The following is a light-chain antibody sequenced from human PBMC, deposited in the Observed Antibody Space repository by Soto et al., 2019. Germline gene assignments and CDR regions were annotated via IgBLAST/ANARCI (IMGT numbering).Light chain of an antibody. Sequence: QSVLTQPPSASGTPGQRVTISCSGSSSNIGTNTVSWYQQLPRKAPKLLIYSNDQRPSGVPDRFSGSKSGTSASLAISGLQSEDEADYYCAAWDYSLNGRLFGGGTKVTVL. CDR3: AAWDYSLNGRL. V-gene: IGLV1-44*01. J-gene: IGLJ2*01. CDR2: SND. CDR1: SSNIGTNT.